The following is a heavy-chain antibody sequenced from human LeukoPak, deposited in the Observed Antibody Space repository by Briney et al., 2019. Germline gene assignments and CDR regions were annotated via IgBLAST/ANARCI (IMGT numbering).Heavy chain of an antibody. CDR2: ISGSGGST. J-gene: IGHJ5*02. D-gene: IGHD6-13*01. CDR3: AKTNSNSVSSSWYMDWFDP. V-gene: IGHV3-23*01. CDR1: GFTFSSYA. Sequence: GGSLRLSCAASGFTFSSYAMSWVRQAPGKGLEWVSAISGSGGSTYYAASVKGRFTISRDNSKNTLYLQMNSLRAEDTAVYYCAKTNSNSVSSSWYMDWFDPWGQGTLVTVSS.